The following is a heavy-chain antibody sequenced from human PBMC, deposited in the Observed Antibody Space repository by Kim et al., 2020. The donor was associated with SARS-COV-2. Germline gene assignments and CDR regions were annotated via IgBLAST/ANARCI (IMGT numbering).Heavy chain of an antibody. V-gene: IGHV4-59*13. CDR3: ARSDTYYYDSSGYPIPPLYWYREL. D-gene: IGHD3-22*01. CDR1: GGSISGYY. CDR2: IYYSGST. J-gene: IGHJ2*01. Sequence: SETLSLTCTVSGGSISGYYWSWIRQPPGKGLEWIGYIYYSGSTNYNPSLKSRVTISVDTSKNQFSLKLSSVTAADTAVYYCARSDTYYYDSSGYPIPPLYWYRELCGRGTLNTVSS.